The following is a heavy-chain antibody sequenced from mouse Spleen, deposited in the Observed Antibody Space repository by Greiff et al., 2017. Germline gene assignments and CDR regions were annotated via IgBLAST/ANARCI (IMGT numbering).Heavy chain of an antibody. Sequence: EVMLVESGGGLVQPGGSLKLSCATSGFTFSDYYMYWVRQTPEKRLEWVAYISNGGGSTYYPDTVKGRFTISRDNAKNTLYLQMSRLKSEDTAMYYCARYAMDYWGQGTSVTVSS. CDR3: ARYAMDY. CDR1: GFTFSDYY. V-gene: IGHV5-12*02. J-gene: IGHJ4*01. CDR2: ISNGGGST.